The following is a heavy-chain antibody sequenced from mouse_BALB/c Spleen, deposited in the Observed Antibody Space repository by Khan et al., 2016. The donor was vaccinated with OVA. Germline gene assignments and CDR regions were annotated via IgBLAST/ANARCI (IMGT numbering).Heavy chain of an antibody. CDR2: INTHSGVP. D-gene: IGHD1-2*01. J-gene: IGHJ1*01. CDR1: GYTFTTAG. V-gene: IGHV9-4*02. Sequence: QIQLVQSGPELKKPGETVRISCKASGYTFTTAGMQWVQKMPGKGLKWIGWINTHSGVPKYAEDFKGRFAFSLETSASTAYLQITNLKNEDTATYLWAGGGGYGGCLDDWGAGTTVTVSS. CDR3: AGGGGYGGCLDD.